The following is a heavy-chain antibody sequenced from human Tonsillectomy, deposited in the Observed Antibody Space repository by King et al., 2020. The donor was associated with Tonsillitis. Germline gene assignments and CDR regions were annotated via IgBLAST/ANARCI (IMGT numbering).Heavy chain of an antibody. CDR2: IYYSGIT. V-gene: IGHV4-31*03. Sequence: VQLQESGPGLVRPSQTLSLTCSVSGGSISSGAYYWSWVRQDPGKGLVWIGYIYYSGITYYNPSLESRVTLSVDTSKNQFSLKMRSLTAADTAVYYCARAVKHFVVATPTRGAFDIWGRGTTVIVSS. CDR1: GGSISSGAYY. D-gene: IGHD2-21*01. CDR3: ARAVKHFVVATPTRGAFDI. J-gene: IGHJ3*02.